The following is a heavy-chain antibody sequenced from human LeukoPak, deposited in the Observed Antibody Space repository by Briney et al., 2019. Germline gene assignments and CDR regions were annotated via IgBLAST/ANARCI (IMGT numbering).Heavy chain of an antibody. CDR3: AREAYYDSSGLDY. Sequence: PGGSLRLSCAASGFTFSSYSMNWVRQAPGKGLEWVSSISSSSYIYYADSVKGRFTISRDNAKNSLYLQMNSLRAEDTAVYYCAREAYYDSSGLDYWGQGTLVTVSS. CDR1: GFTFSSYS. J-gene: IGHJ4*02. CDR2: ISSSSYI. V-gene: IGHV3-21*01. D-gene: IGHD3-22*01.